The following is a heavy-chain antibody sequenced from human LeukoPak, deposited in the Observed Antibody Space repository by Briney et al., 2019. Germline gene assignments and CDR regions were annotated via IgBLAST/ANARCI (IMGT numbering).Heavy chain of an antibody. CDR1: GGSISSYY. CDR2: ISYSGST. CDR3: ARQHYLGELSLPWFDP. D-gene: IGHD3-16*02. V-gene: IGHV4-59*08. J-gene: IGHJ5*02. Sequence: SETLSLTCTVSGGSISSYYWSWIRQPPGKGLEWIGYISYSGSTNYNPSLKSRVTISVDTSKNQFSLKLSSVTATDTAMYYCARQHYLGELSLPWFDPWGQGTLVTVSS.